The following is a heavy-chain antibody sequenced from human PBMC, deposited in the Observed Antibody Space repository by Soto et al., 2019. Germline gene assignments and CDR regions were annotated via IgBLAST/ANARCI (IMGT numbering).Heavy chain of an antibody. J-gene: IGHJ4*02. CDR1: GGSISSGGYY. Sequence: PSETLSLTCTVSGGSISSGGYYWSWIRQHPGKGRGWIGYIYYSGSTYYNPSLKSRVTISVDTSKNQFSLKLSSVTAADTAVYYCARVVYALGDFWSGYYSGLGWADYYFDYWGQGTLVTVSS. CDR2: IYYSGST. CDR3: ARVVYALGDFWSGYYSGLGWADYYFDY. D-gene: IGHD3-3*01. V-gene: IGHV4-31*03.